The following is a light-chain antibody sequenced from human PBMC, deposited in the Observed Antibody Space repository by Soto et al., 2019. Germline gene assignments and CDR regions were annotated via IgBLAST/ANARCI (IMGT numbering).Light chain of an antibody. Sequence: QSVLTQPPSASGTPGQRIIISCSGSSPNIGRNTVKWYRQLPGTAPKLLIGRSDQRPSGVPDRFSGSQSGTSASLAISGLQSEDEADYICAAWDDRLNAWAFGGETKVTVL. J-gene: IGLJ3*02. CDR3: AAWDDRLNAWA. CDR2: RSD. CDR1: SPNIGRNT. V-gene: IGLV1-44*01.